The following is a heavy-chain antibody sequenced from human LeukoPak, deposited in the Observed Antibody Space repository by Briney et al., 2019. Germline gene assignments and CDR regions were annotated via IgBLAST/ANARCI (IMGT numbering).Heavy chain of an antibody. D-gene: IGHD2-21*01. Sequence: PGGSLRLSCAASGFIFSTYGMHWVRQAPGKGLEWVAVIWFDGSGKYHADSVKGRFTISRDNSKNTLYLQMNSLRAEDTAVYYCARGYSSDNWGQGTLVTVSS. CDR1: GFIFSTYG. V-gene: IGHV3-33*01. J-gene: IGHJ4*02. CDR2: IWFDGSGK. CDR3: ARGYSSDN.